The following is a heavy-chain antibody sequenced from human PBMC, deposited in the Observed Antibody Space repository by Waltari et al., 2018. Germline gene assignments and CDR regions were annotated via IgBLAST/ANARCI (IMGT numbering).Heavy chain of an antibody. V-gene: IGHV4-34*01. J-gene: IGHJ5*02. CDR2: INHIETT. D-gene: IGHD6-19*01. CDR3: ARTLRYSGGWPSRGWFDP. Sequence: QVQLQQWGAGLLKPSETLSLTCAVYGGSFSGYYWSWIRQPPGKGLEWIGEINHIETTSYNPALKRRVTITVEASKNRFSLELSSVTAADTAVYYCARTLRYSGGWPSRGWFDPWGKGTLVTVSS. CDR1: GGSFSGYY.